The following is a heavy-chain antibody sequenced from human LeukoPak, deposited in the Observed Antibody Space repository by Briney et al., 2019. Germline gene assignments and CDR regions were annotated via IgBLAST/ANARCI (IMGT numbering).Heavy chain of an antibody. CDR2: ISSSSSYI. CDR1: GFTVSSNY. Sequence: GGSLRLSCAASGFTVSSNYMSWVRQAPGKGLEWVSSISSSSSYIYYADSVKGRFTISRDNAKNSLYLQMNSLRAEDTAVYYCARDLGIAAAGPYYFDYWGQGTLVTVSS. CDR3: ARDLGIAAAGPYYFDY. J-gene: IGHJ4*02. D-gene: IGHD6-13*01. V-gene: IGHV3-21*01.